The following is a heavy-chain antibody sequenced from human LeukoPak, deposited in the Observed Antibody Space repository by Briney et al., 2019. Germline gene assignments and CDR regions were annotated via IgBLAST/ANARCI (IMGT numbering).Heavy chain of an antibody. CDR1: GFTVSSNY. D-gene: IGHD6-19*01. V-gene: IGHV3-53*05. CDR2: IYSGGST. J-gene: IGHJ4*02. CDR3: AKEGAVAGSMWFDY. Sequence: GGSLRLSCAASGFTVSSNYMSWVRQAPGKGLEWVSVIYSGGSTYYADSVKGRFTISRDNSKNTLYVQMNSLRAEDTAVYYCAKEGAVAGSMWFDYWGQGTLVTASS.